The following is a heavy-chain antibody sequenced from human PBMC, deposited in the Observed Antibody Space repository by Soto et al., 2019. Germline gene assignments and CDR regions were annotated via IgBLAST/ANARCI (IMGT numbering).Heavy chain of an antibody. J-gene: IGHJ4*02. V-gene: IGHV1-18*01. Sequence: GASVKVSWKTSGYTFTSYGISWVRQAPGQGLEWMGWISAYNGHTNYAQKFQGRVIMTTDTSTTTAYMEMRNLRSDDTGVYYCAKWDGSAPEGFAYWGQGTLVTVSS. CDR3: AKWDGSAPEGFAY. CDR2: ISAYNGHT. CDR1: GYTFTSYG. D-gene: IGHD2-21*01.